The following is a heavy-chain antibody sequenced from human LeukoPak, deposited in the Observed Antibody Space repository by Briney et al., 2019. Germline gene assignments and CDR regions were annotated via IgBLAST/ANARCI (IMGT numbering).Heavy chain of an antibody. CDR2: INPSGHTT. V-gene: IGHV1-46*01. D-gene: IGHD1-14*01. CDR3: ARDNLIADRGWWFDP. Sequence: ASVKVSCKASGYTFTSYYMHWVRQAPGQGLEWMGIINPSGHTTNYAQKFQGRVTMTRDTPTSTVYMELSSLRSDDTAVYYCARDNLIADRGWWFDPWGQGTLVTVSS. CDR1: GYTFTSYY. J-gene: IGHJ5*02.